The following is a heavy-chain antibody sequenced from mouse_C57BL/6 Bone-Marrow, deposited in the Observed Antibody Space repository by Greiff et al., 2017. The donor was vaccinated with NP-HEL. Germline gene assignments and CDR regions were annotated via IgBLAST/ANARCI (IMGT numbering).Heavy chain of an antibody. D-gene: IGHD1-1*01. Sequence: EVHLVESGGGLVKPGGSLKLSCAASGFTFSDYGMHWVRQAPEKGLEWVAYISSGSSTIYYADTVKGRFTISRDNAKNTLFLQMTSLRSEDTAMYYCARFITTDWYFDVWGTGTTVTVSS. V-gene: IGHV5-17*01. CDR2: ISSGSSTI. CDR3: ARFITTDWYFDV. J-gene: IGHJ1*03. CDR1: GFTFSDYG.